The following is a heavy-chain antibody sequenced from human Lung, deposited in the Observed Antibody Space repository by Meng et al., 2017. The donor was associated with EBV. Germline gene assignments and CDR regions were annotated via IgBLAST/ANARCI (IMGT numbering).Heavy chain of an antibody. J-gene: IGHJ5*02. D-gene: IGHD6-6*01. CDR2: IYYSGST. CDR3: ARVVAGRYNWFDP. Sequence: GQRQKSVPVLVKPSPTLSLTSTVSGGSISSGGYYGGWIRQHPGKGLEWIEYIYYSGSTYYNPSLKSLVTISVDTSKNQFSLKLSSVTAADTAVYYCARVVAGRYNWFDPWGQRTLVTVSS. CDR1: GGSISSGGYY. V-gene: IGHV4-31*01.